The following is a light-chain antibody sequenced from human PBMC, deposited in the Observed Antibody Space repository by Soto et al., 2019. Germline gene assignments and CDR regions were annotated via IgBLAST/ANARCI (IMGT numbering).Light chain of an antibody. CDR2: EVS. Sequence: QSVLTQPASVSGSPGQSITISCTGTSSDVGSYNLVSWYQQYPGKAPKVMIYEVSTRPSGVSTRFSGSKSGNTASLTISGLQAEDEADYYCCSYGGNFVVFGGGTKLTVI. J-gene: IGLJ2*01. V-gene: IGLV2-23*02. CDR1: SSDVGSYNL. CDR3: CSYGGNFVV.